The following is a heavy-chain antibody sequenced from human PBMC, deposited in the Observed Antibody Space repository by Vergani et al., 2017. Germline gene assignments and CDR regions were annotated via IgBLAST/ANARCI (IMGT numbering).Heavy chain of an antibody. CDR3: ERGGGYKSSSADNNWFDH. CDR1: GYTFTSYD. Sequence: QVQLVQSGAEVKKPGASVKVSCKASGYTFTSYDINWVRQATGQGLEWMGWMNPNSGNTGYAQNFQGRVTMNRNTSISTAYMELSSLRSEDTGVYYWERGGGYKSSSADNNWFDHWGQGTPVAVAS. D-gene: IGHD6-6*01. J-gene: IGHJ5*02. CDR2: MNPNSGNT. V-gene: IGHV1-8*01.